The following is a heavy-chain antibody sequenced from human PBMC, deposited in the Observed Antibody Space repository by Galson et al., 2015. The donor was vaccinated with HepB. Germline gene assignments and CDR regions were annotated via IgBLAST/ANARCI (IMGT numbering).Heavy chain of an antibody. J-gene: IGHJ4*02. CDR1: GFTFSSYS. CDR2: IWYDGSNK. Sequence: SLRLSCAASGFTFSSYSMNWVRQAPGKGLEWVAVIWYDGSNKYYADSVKGRFTISRDNSKNTLYLQMNSLRAEDTAVYYCAKDSSGYYPLDYWGQGTLVTVSS. CDR3: AKDSSGYYPLDY. V-gene: IGHV3-30*18. D-gene: IGHD3-22*01.